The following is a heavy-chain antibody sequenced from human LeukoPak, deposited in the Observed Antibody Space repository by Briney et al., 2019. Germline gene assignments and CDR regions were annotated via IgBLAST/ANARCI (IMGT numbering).Heavy chain of an antibody. V-gene: IGHV1-2*02. CDR1: GYTFTGYY. CDR3: ARGDLSIAVAGSTFRDWFDP. J-gene: IGHJ5*02. CDR2: INPSSGGT. D-gene: IGHD6-19*01. Sequence: GASVKVSCKASGYTFTGYYMHWVRQAPGQGLEWMGWINPSSGGTNYTQKFQGRVTMTRDTSISTAYMELSRLRSDDTAVYYCARGDLSIAVAGSTFRDWFDPWGQGTLVTVSS.